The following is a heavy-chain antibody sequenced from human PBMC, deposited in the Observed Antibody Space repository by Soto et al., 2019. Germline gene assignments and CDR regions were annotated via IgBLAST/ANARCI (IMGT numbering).Heavy chain of an antibody. V-gene: IGHV1-69*01. J-gene: IGHJ6*02. CDR3: AKVRYSSPMGYYYGMDV. D-gene: IGHD6-19*01. Sequence: QVQLEQSGGEVKKPGSSVKVSCKASGVTFSKFIMTWVRQAPGLGLEWVGGIIPIFGTASYAQKFQGRVTITADESTSTSYLEVSNLRSEDTAVYYCAKVRYSSPMGYYYGMDVWGQGTAVTVSS. CDR2: IIPIFGTA. CDR1: GVTFSKFI.